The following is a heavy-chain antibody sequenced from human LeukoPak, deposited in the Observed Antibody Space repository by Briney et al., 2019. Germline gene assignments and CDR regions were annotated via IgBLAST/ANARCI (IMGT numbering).Heavy chain of an antibody. CDR1: GGSISSGDYY. D-gene: IGHD5-24*01. Sequence: PSQTLSLTCTVSGGSISSGDYYWSWIRQPPGKGLEWFGYIYYSGSTCYNPSLKSRVTISVDTSKNQFSLKLSSVTAADTAVYYCARKMRWLRALDYWGQGTLVTVSS. J-gene: IGHJ4*02. V-gene: IGHV4-30-4*08. CDR2: IYYSGST. CDR3: ARKMRWLRALDY.